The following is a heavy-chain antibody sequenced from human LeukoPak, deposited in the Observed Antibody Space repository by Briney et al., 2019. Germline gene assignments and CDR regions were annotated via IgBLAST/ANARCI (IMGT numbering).Heavy chain of an antibody. CDR2: INAYNGNT. J-gene: IGHJ5*02. CDR3: ARDFRVGWFDP. Sequence: GASVKVSCKASGYTFTSYIINWVRQAPGQGLEWMGWINAYNGNTNYAQKLQGRVTMTRDTSTSTVYMELSSLRSEDTAVYYCARDFRVGWFDPWGQGTLVTVSS. V-gene: IGHV1-18*04. CDR1: GYTFTSYI. D-gene: IGHD2-15*01.